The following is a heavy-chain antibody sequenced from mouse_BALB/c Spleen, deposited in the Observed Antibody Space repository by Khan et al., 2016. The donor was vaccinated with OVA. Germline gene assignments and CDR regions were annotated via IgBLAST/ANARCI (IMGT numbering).Heavy chain of an antibody. V-gene: IGHV3-6*02. CDR3: ARTGTGWYFDV. D-gene: IGHD4-1*01. CDR1: GYSITSGYY. CDR2: ISYDGTN. Sequence: EVQLQESGPGLVKPSQSLSLTCSVTGYSITSGYYWNWIRQFPGNKLEWMGFISYDGTNNYNPSLKNRISITRDTSKNQLFLKLNSVTTEDTATYYCARTGTGWYFDVWGAGTTVTVSS. J-gene: IGHJ1*01.